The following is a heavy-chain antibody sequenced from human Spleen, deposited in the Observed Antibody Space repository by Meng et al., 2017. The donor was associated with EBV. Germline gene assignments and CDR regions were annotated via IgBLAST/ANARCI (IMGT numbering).Heavy chain of an antibody. CDR2: INECGGN. CDR3: RNALCDAASGCSDL. D-gene: IGHD1-1*01. J-gene: IGHJ5*02. CDR1: GGSVRGNY. V-gene: IGHV4-34*01. Sequence: QVQPHEGRAGELKSSATLSPCCAADGGSVRGNYWSWILQPPGKGREWIGEINECGGNKYNRSLKSRVIIFIDVATNHFSLRLNTVTAADTAVYYCRNALCDAASGCSDLWGHGTLVTVSS.